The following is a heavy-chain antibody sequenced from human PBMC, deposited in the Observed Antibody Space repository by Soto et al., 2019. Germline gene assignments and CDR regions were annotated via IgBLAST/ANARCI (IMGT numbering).Heavy chain of an antibody. CDR2: INAGNGNT. CDR3: ARDRYYGDYGAFDY. CDR1: VYTFTSYA. J-gene: IGHJ4*02. Sequence: GXSVKVSCKASVYTFTSYAMHWVRQAPGQRLEWMGWINAGNGNTKYSQKFQGRVTITRDTSASTAYMELSSLRSEDTAVYYCARDRYYGDYGAFDYWGQGTLVTVSS. D-gene: IGHD4-17*01. V-gene: IGHV1-3*01.